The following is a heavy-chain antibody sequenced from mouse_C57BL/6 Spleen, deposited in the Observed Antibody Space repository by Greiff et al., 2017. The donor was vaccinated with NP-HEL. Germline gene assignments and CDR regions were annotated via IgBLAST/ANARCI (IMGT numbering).Heavy chain of an antibody. J-gene: IGHJ1*03. CDR3: ARGAGKGPYWYFDV. Sequence: DVKLVESGGGLVKPGGSLKLSCAASGFTFSDYGMHWVRQAPEKGLEWVAYISSGSSTIYYAATVKGRFTISRDNAKNTLFLQMTSLRSEDTAMYYCARGAGKGPYWYFDVWGTGTTVTVSS. CDR1: GFTFSDYG. D-gene: IGHD1-1*01. V-gene: IGHV5-17*01. CDR2: ISSGSSTI.